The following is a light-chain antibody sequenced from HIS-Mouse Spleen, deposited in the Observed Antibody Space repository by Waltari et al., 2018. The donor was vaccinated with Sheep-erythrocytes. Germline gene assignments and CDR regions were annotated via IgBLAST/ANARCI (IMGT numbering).Light chain of an antibody. Sequence: DIVMTQSPLSLPVTPGEPASISCRASQRLLHSNGYNYLDWYLQKPGQYPQLRIYLGSNRASGVPDRFSGIGSGTDFTLKISRVEAEDVGVYYCMQALRTPIFTCGPGTKVGIK. CDR1: QRLLHSNGYNY. CDR3: MQALRTPIFT. CDR2: LGS. J-gene: IGKJ3*01. V-gene: IGKV2-28*01.